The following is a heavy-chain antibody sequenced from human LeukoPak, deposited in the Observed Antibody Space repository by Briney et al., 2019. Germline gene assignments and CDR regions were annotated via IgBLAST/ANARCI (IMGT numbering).Heavy chain of an antibody. CDR2: ISGGSSAI. D-gene: IGHD3-10*01. Sequence: GGSLRLSCAASGFTFSSYSVNWVRQAPGKGLEWVSYISGGSSAIYYADSVKGRFTISRDNAKNSLYLQVNSLRAEDTAVYYCASSVLGSGSYYCDYWGQGTLVTVSS. CDR1: GFTFSSYS. CDR3: ASSVLGSGSYYCDY. J-gene: IGHJ4*02. V-gene: IGHV3-48*01.